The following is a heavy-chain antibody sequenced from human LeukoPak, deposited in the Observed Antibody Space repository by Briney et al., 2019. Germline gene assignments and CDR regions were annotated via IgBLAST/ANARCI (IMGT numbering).Heavy chain of an antibody. CDR3: ASTERCSTTCPLDY. J-gene: IGHJ4*02. D-gene: IGHD2-2*01. Sequence: SETLSLTCSVSGGSISSDYLAWIRQPPGKGLDWIGYMFYTGSTNYNPSLKSRVTISLATSKNQFSLKLSSVTAADTAVYYCASTERCSTTCPLDYWGQGTLVTVSS. CDR1: GGSISSDY. V-gene: IGHV4-59*01. CDR2: MFYTGST.